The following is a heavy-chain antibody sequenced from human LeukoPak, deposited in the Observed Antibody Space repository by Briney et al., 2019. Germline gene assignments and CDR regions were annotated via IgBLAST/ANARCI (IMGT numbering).Heavy chain of an antibody. V-gene: IGHV4-59*08. Sequence: SETLSLTCTVSGGSISSYYWSWIRQPPGKGLEWIGYIYYSGSTNYNPSLKSRVTISVATSKNQFSLKLSSVTAADTAVYYCACQGYSYGADLHFDYWGQGTLVTVSS. D-gene: IGHD5-18*01. CDR1: GGSISSYY. CDR3: ACQGYSYGADLHFDY. J-gene: IGHJ4*02. CDR2: IYYSGST.